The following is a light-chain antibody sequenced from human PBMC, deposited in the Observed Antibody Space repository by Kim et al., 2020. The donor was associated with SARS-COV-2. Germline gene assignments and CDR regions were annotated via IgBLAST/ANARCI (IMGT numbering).Light chain of an antibody. Sequence: GQSINISCTGTSSDVGGYNYVSWYQQQPGKAHKLMIYDVSNRPSGVSNRFSGSKSGNTASLTISGLQAEDEADYYCSSYTSSSTVVFGGGTQLTVL. J-gene: IGLJ2*01. CDR3: SSYTSSSTVV. CDR1: SSDVGGYNY. V-gene: IGLV2-14*03. CDR2: DVS.